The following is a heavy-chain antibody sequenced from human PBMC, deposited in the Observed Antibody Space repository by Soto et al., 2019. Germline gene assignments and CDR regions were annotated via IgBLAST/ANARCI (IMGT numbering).Heavy chain of an antibody. J-gene: IGHJ4*02. CDR1: GYTFTYYA. Sequence: ASVKVSCKASGYTFTYYAVTWVRQAPGQGLEWMGWISAYNGHTRYAQNLQGRLTLTTDTSTNTAYMELRSLRSDDTAVYYCARGALDFDYWGQGTLVTVSS. CDR3: ARGALDFDY. V-gene: IGHV1-18*01. CDR2: ISAYNGHT. D-gene: IGHD3-16*01.